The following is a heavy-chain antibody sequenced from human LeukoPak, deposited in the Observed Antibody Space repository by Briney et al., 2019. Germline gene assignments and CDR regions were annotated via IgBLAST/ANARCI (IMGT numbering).Heavy chain of an antibody. V-gene: IGHV3-30-3*01. CDR3: AKDLDKYSGYDSFDY. J-gene: IGHJ4*02. Sequence: PGGSLRLSCAASGFTFSSYAMHWVRQAPGKGLEWVAVISYDGSNKYYADSVKGRFTISRDNSKKTLYLQMNSLRAEDTAVYFCAKDLDKYSGYDSFDYWGQGTLVTVSS. CDR1: GFTFSSYA. D-gene: IGHD5-12*01. CDR2: ISYDGSNK.